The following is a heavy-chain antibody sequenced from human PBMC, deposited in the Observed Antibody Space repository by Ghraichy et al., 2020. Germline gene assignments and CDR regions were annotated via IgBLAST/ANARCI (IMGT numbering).Heavy chain of an antibody. CDR3: TTDLSK. CDR1: GFTFTNAW. CDR2: IRSKAHGGTA. Sequence: GGSLRLSCAASGFTFTNAWMAWVRQAPGKGLEWVGRIRSKAHGGTAHYAAPVEGRFTISRDDSRSALYLQIKGLKIEDTGIYYCTTDLSKWGQGILVTVSS. J-gene: IGHJ4*02. V-gene: IGHV3-15*01.